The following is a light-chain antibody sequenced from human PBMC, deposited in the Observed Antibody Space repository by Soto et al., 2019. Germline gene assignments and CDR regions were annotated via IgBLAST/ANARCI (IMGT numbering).Light chain of an antibody. CDR2: VNH. J-gene: IGLJ2*01. V-gene: IGLV1-44*01. CDR1: SSNIGSNT. Sequence: QSLLSQPPSASATPGQRVVISCSGSSSNIGSNTVNWYQHLPGAAPKLLIYVNHQRTSGVPGRFSGSKSGTSASLAVTGLQAEDEADYYCQSYDTKLGGSLFGGGTKLTVL. CDR3: QSYDTKLGGSL.